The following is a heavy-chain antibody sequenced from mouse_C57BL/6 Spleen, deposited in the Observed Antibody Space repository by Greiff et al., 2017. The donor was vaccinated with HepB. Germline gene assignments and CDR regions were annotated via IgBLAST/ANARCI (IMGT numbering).Heavy chain of an antibody. Sequence: VQLQQSGPELVKPGASVKISCKASGYTFTDYYMNWVKQSHGKSLEWIGDINPNNGGTSYNQKFKGKATLTVDKSSSTAYMELRSLTSEDSAVSYCARGYGSSLFAYWGQGTLVTVSA. CDR1: GYTFTDYY. CDR2: INPNNGGT. V-gene: IGHV1-26*01. CDR3: ARGYGSSLFAY. D-gene: IGHD1-1*01. J-gene: IGHJ3*01.